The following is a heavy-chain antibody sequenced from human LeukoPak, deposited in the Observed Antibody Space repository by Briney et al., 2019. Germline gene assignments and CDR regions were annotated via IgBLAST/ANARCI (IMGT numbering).Heavy chain of an antibody. Sequence: GGSLRLSCAASGFLFSNFWMGWVRQVPGKGLEWVANIKQDESEKYYVDSVKGRFTISRDNAKKSLYLQMNSLRAEDTAVYYCARVGEYYDILSGYQNSYFDLWGRGTLVTVSS. CDR3: ARVGEYYDILSGYQNSYFDL. V-gene: IGHV3-7*01. CDR1: GFLFSNFW. J-gene: IGHJ2*01. D-gene: IGHD3-9*01. CDR2: IKQDESEK.